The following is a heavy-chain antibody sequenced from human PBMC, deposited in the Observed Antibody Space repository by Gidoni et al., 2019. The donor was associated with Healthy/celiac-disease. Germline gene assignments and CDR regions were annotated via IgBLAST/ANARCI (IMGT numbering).Heavy chain of an antibody. CDR3: ARDKGYYDSSGYDY. V-gene: IGHV3-11*06. CDR2: ISSSSSYT. Sequence: QVQLVESGGGLVKPGGSLRLSCAASGFNFSDYYMSWIRQAPGKGLEWVSYISSSSSYTNYADSVKGRFTISRDNAKNSLYLQMNSLRAEDTAVYYCARDKGYYDSSGYDYWGQGTLVTVSS. J-gene: IGHJ4*02. D-gene: IGHD3-22*01. CDR1: GFNFSDYY.